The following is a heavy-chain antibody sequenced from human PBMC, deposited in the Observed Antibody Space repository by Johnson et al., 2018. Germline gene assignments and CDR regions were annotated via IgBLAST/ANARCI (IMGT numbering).Heavy chain of an antibody. CDR1: GGPFTGYY. D-gene: IGHD3-3*01. Sequence: QVQLQQWGAGLLKPAETXSLTCAVSGGPFTGYYWSWVRQPPGKGLDWIGDVYQGGSTTYNPSRKGRVTIAAATSNSQFSLKLTSVTAADTAVYYCARFGMAVDDSWGQGTLVTVSS. V-gene: IGHV4-34*01. CDR2: VYQGGST. CDR3: ARFGMAVDDS. J-gene: IGHJ5*01.